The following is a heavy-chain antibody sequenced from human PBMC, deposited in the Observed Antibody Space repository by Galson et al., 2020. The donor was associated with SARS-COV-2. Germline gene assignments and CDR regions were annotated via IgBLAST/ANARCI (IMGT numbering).Heavy chain of an antibody. CDR2: MNPNSGNT. Sequence: ASVKVSCKASGSTFTSYDINWVRPATGQGLEWMGWMNPNSGNTGYAQKFQGRVTMTRNTSISTAYMELSSMRSEDTAVYYCARGSLIAAAGLRRYYYYYYMDVWGKGTTVTVSS. J-gene: IGHJ6*03. V-gene: IGHV1-8*01. CDR1: GSTFTSYD. CDR3: ARGSLIAAAGLRRYYYYYYMDV. D-gene: IGHD6-13*01.